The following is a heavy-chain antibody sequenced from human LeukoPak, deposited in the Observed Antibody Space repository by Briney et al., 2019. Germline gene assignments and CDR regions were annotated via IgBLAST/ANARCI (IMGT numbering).Heavy chain of an antibody. CDR1: GFTFDDYA. J-gene: IGHJ5*02. D-gene: IGHD2-21*01. CDR2: ISWNSGSI. Sequence: GGSLRLSCAASGFTFDDYAMHWVRQAPGKGLEWVSGISWNSGSIGYADSVKGRFTISRDNAKNSLYLQMNSLRAKDTAVYYCAKDVTVDDNWFDPWGQGTLVTVSS. CDR3: AKDVTVDDNWFDP. V-gene: IGHV3-9*01.